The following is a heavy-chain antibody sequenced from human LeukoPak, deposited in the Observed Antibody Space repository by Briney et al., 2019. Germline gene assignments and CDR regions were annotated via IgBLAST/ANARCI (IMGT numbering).Heavy chain of an antibody. V-gene: IGHV4-38-2*02. D-gene: IGHD2-2*01. CDR3: ASWGDIVVVPAARVNAFDI. CDR2: IYHSGST. J-gene: IGHJ3*02. CDR1: GGSISSGYY. Sequence: SETLSLTCTVSGGSISSGYYWGWIRQPPGKGLEWIGSIYHSGSTYYNPSLKSRVTISVDTSNNQFSLKLSSVTAADTAVYYCASWGDIVVVPAARVNAFDIWGQGTMVTVSS.